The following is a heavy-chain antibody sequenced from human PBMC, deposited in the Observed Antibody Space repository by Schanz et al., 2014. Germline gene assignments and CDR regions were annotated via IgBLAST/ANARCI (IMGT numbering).Heavy chain of an antibody. D-gene: IGHD3-10*01. V-gene: IGHV4-59*01. CDR2: IYSSGST. J-gene: IGHJ4*02. CDR3: ASFVPRGYYFDY. Sequence: QVHLQESGPGLVKPSETLSLTCTVSGGSISNNYWGWIRQPPGKGLEWIGNIYSSGSTNYNPSLKSRVTISGDTSKNQFSLRLSSVTAADTAVYFCASFVPRGYYFDYWGPGTLVTV. CDR1: GGSISNNY.